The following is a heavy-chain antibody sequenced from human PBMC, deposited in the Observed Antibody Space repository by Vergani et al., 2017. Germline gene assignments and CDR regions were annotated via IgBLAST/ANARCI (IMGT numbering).Heavy chain of an antibody. Sequence: VQLVESGGGLVQPGGSLRLSCAASGFTFSSYEMNWVRQAPGKGLEWVGRIKSITDGGTTDYAAPVKGRFTISRDDSKNTLYLQMNSLKTEDTAVYYCATDGRYCDWFRPGYFDYWGQGTLVTVSS. CDR2: IKSITDGGTT. CDR1: GFTFSSYE. J-gene: IGHJ4*02. V-gene: IGHV3-15*01. D-gene: IGHD3-9*01. CDR3: ATDGRYCDWFRPGYFDY.